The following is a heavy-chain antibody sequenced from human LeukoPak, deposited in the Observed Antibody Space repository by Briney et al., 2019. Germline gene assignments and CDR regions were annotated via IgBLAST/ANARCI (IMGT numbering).Heavy chain of an antibody. CDR1: GFTFSDSA. D-gene: IGHD4/OR15-4a*01. Sequence: GGSLRLSCAASGFTFSDSAMSWFRQAPGKGLEWVSGISGSGGSTFYADSVKGRFTISRDKSKNTLYLQMNSLRAEDTAVYYCAKGGAFSTYYFDYWGQGTLVTVSS. CDR3: AKGGAFSTYYFDY. V-gene: IGHV3-23*01. CDR2: ISGSGGST. J-gene: IGHJ4*02.